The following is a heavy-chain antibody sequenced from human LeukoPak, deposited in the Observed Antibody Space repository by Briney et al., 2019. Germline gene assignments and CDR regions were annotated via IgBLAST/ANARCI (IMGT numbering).Heavy chain of an antibody. J-gene: IGHJ4*02. D-gene: IGHD6-6*01. V-gene: IGHV3-73*01. CDR3: TYTSSSGVVY. Sequence: PGGSLRLSGAASGFTFSVSAMYWVRQASGKGLEWVGRIRNKANNYATAYAASLKGRFTISRDDSKNTAYLQMNSLETEDTAMYYCTYTSSSGVVYWGQGTLVTVSS. CDR1: GFTFSVSA. CDR2: IRNKANNYAT.